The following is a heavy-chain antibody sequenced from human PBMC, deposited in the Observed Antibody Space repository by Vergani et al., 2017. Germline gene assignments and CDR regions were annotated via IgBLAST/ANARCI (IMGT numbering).Heavy chain of an antibody. J-gene: IGHJ4*02. CDR3: AKLVGNYYDSSGYSH. CDR1: GFTFSSYG. Sequence: QVQLVESGGGVVQPGRSLRLSCAASGFTFSSYGMHWVRQAPGKGLEWVAVISYDGSNKYYADSVKGRFTISRDNSKNTLYLQMNSRRAEDTAVYYCAKLVGNYYDSSGYSHWGQGTLVTVSS. CDR2: ISYDGSNK. V-gene: IGHV3-30*18. D-gene: IGHD3-22*01.